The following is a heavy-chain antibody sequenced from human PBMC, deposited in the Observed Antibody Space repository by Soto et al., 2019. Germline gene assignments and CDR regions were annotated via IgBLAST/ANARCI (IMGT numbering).Heavy chain of an antibody. V-gene: IGHV3-23*01. CDR2: INYSGGST. Sequence: EVQLLESGGGLVQPGGSLRLSCAASGFTFSNYAMSWVRQAPGRGLEWVSGINYSGGSTYYADSVKGRFIISRDKSKDTLYLQMNSLRAEDTAIYYCAKKYHYGSGTYLYYFDYWGQGTLVTVSS. CDR1: GFTFSNYA. D-gene: IGHD3-10*01. CDR3: AKKYHYGSGTYLYYFDY. J-gene: IGHJ4*02.